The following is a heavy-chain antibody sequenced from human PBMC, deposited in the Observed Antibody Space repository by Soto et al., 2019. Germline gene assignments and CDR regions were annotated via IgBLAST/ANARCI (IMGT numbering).Heavy chain of an antibody. CDR3: ARGGPYSSSEVDY. CDR1: GFTFSSYW. J-gene: IGHJ4*02. V-gene: IGHV3-74*01. CDR2: VNGDGSST. D-gene: IGHD6-6*01. Sequence: EVQLVESGGGLVQPGGSLRLSCAASGFTFSSYWMHWVRQAPGKGLVWVSRVNGDGSSTSYADSVKGRFTISRDNAKKTLYLQRNSLRVEDTAVYYCARGGPYSSSEVDYWGQGTLVTVSS.